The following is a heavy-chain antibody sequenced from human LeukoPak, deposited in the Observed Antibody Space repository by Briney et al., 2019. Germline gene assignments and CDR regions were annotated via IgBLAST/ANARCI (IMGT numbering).Heavy chain of an antibody. D-gene: IGHD4-11*01. CDR1: GYTFTSYG. Sequence: GASVKVSCKASGYTFTSYGISWVRQAPGQGLEWMGWISAYNGNTNYAQKLQGRVTMTTDTSTSTAYMELRSLRSDGTAVYFCAKDAVTVATPYFDFWGQGTLVTVSS. CDR2: ISAYNGNT. J-gene: IGHJ4*02. CDR3: AKDAVTVATPYFDF. V-gene: IGHV1-18*01.